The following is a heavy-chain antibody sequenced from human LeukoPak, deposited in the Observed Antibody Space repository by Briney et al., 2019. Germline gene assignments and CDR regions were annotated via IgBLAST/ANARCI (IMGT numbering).Heavy chain of an antibody. D-gene: IGHD3-10*01. CDR2: INHSGST. CDR1: GGSFSGYY. Sequence: SETLSLTCAVYGGSFSGYYWSWIRQPPGKGLEWIGEINHSGSTSYNPSLKSRVTISVDTSKNQFSLKLSSVTAADTAVYYCARGGSRLLWFGEPQRYYFDYWGQGTLVTVSS. CDR3: ARGGSRLLWFGEPQRYYFDY. J-gene: IGHJ4*02. V-gene: IGHV4-34*01.